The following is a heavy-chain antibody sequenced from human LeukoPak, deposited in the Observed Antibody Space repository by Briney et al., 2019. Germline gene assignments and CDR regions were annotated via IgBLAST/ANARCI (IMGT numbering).Heavy chain of an antibody. D-gene: IGHD1-14*01. V-gene: IGHV3-23*01. CDR1: GFTFSSYA. CDR2: ISGSGGST. Sequence: GGSLRLSCAASGFTFSSYAMSWVRQAPGKGLEWVSAISGSGGSTYYADSVKGRFTISRDNSKNTLYLQMNSLKTEDTAVYYCTTQEVFDYWGQGTLVTVSS. J-gene: IGHJ4*02. CDR3: TTQEVFDY.